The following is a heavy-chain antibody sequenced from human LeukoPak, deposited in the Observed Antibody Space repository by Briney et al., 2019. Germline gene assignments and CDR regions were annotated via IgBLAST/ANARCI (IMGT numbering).Heavy chain of an antibody. V-gene: IGHV3-7*01. CDR2: MKEDGSEE. Sequence: GGSLRLSCATSGFTFSNFWMTWVRQAPGEGLEWVANMKEDGSEEYYVDSVKGRFTISRDNAKTSLYLQMNSLRVEDTAVHHCARQVAGVNDYWGQGTLVTVSS. D-gene: IGHD6-19*01. J-gene: IGHJ4*02. CDR3: ARQVAGVNDY. CDR1: GFTFSNFW.